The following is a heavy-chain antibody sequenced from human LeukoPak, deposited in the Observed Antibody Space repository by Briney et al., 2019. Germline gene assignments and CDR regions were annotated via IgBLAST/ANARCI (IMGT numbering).Heavy chain of an antibody. CDR2: INHSGST. V-gene: IGHV4-34*01. J-gene: IGHJ5*02. CDR3: ARHRPGPNWFDP. Sequence: SETLSLTCAVYGGSFSGYYWSWIRQPPGKGLEWIGEINHSGSTNYNPSLKSRVTISVDTSKNQFSLKLSSVTAADTAVYYCARHRPGPNWFDPWGQGTLVTVSS. CDR1: GGSFSGYY.